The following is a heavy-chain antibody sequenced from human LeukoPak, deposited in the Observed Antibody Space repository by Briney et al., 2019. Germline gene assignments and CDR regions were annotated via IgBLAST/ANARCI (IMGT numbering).Heavy chain of an antibody. CDR2: IRSKANSYAT. Sequence: GGSLRLSCAASGFTFSGSAMHWVRQASGKGLEWVGRIRSKANSYATAYAASVKGRFTISRDDSKNTAFLQMNSLKTEDTAVYYXXXXXGDKIVWGQGTLVTVSS. V-gene: IGHV3-73*01. CDR3: XXXXGDKIV. CDR1: GFTFSGSA. J-gene: IGHJ4*02. D-gene: IGHD3-10*01.